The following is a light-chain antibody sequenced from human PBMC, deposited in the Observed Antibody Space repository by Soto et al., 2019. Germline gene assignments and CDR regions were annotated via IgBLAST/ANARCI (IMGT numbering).Light chain of an antibody. J-gene: IGKJ1*01. Sequence: DIQMTQSPSTLSASAGDRVTITCRASQSIGGWLAWYQQKPGKAPKLLIYEASVLQKGVPSRFSGSGSGTEFTLAIDSLKPDDFATYYCQEHNSYIPTFGPGTKVEIK. V-gene: IGKV1-5*03. CDR3: QEHNSYIPT. CDR2: EAS. CDR1: QSIGGW.